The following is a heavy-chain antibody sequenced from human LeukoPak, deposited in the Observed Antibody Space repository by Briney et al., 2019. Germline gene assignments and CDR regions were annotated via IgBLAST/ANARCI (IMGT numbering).Heavy chain of an antibody. Sequence: ASVKVSCKACGYTFTSYYMHWVRQAPGQGLEWMGIINPSGGSTSYAQKFQGRVTMTRDTSTSTVYMELSSLRSEDTAVYYCARDRSGPPAYYYYGMDVWGQGTTVTVSS. CDR3: ARDRSGPPAYYYYGMDV. V-gene: IGHV1-46*01. J-gene: IGHJ6*02. CDR2: INPSGGST. CDR1: GYTFTSYY. D-gene: IGHD3-10*01.